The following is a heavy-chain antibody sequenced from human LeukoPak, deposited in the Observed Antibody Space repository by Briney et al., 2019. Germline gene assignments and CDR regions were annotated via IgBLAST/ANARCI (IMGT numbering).Heavy chain of an antibody. V-gene: IGHV3-33*01. Sequence: PGRSLRLSCAASGFTFTGYGMHWVRQAPGKGLEWVAVISYDGTNKYYADSVKGRFTISRDNSKNTLYLQMNSLRAEDTAVYYCVRGVWSSSGYYMDVWGKGTTVTVSS. CDR2: ISYDGTNK. D-gene: IGHD6-6*01. CDR1: GFTFTGYG. CDR3: VRGVWSSSGYYMDV. J-gene: IGHJ6*03.